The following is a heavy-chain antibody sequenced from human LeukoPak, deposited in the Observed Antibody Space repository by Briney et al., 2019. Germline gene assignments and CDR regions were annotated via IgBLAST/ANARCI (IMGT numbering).Heavy chain of an antibody. J-gene: IGHJ4*02. D-gene: IGHD5-18*01. CDR2: ISYDGSNK. V-gene: IGHV3-30-3*01. Sequence: GGSLRLSCAASGFTFSSYAMHWVRQAPGKGLEWVAVISYDGSNKYYADSVKGRFTISRDNSKNTLYLQMNSLRAEDTAVYYCAKTIRRIQLWANFDYWGQGTLVTVSS. CDR1: GFTFSSYA. CDR3: AKTIRRIQLWANFDY.